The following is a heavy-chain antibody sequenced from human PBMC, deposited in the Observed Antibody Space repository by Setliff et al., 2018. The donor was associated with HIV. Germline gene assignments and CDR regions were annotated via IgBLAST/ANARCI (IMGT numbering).Heavy chain of an antibody. J-gene: IGHJ3*01. Sequence: GSLRLSCAGSGFTFSSYEFNWVRQAPGKGLEWVGRIQSNSIGGTILYGASVKGRFTISRDDSTNTLYLQMNSLRTEDTALYYCTTASDSTNYDDGFDLWGQGTMVTVSS. CDR3: TTASDSTNYDDGFDL. CDR2: IQSNSIGGTI. D-gene: IGHD4-4*01. CDR1: GFTFSSYE. V-gene: IGHV3-15*01.